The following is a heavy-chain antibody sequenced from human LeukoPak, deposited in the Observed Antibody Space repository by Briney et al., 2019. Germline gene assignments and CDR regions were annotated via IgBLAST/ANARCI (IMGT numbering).Heavy chain of an antibody. Sequence: SETLSLTCTVSGGSISSSSDYWSWIRQPPGKGLERIGSIYYRGSTYYSPSLKSRVTISVDTSKNQFALKLSSVTAADTAVYYCARLPDSSSYFDYWGQGTLLTVSS. D-gene: IGHD6-6*01. V-gene: IGHV4-39*01. CDR1: GGSISSSSDY. CDR3: ARLPDSSSYFDY. CDR2: IYYRGST. J-gene: IGHJ4*02.